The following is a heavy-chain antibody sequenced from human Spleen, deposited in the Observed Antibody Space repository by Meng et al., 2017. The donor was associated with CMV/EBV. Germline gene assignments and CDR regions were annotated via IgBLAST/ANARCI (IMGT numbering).Heavy chain of an antibody. CDR2: MNPNSGNT. Sequence: ASVKVSCKASGYTFTSYDINWVRQATGQGLEWMGWMNPNSGNTGYAQKFQGRVTITRNTSISTAYMELSSLRSEDTAVYYCARGGIMQYYYYYYGMDVWGQGTTVTVSS. CDR3: ARGGIMQYYYYYYGMDV. J-gene: IGHJ6*02. CDR1: GYTFTSYD. V-gene: IGHV1-8*03. D-gene: IGHD3-10*01.